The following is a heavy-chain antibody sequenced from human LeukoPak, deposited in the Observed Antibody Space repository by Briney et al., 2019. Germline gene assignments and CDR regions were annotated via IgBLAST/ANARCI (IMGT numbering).Heavy chain of an antibody. Sequence: PSETLSLTCTVSGGSISSYYWSWIRQPPGKGLEWIGYIYYSGSTNYNPSLKSRVTISVDTSKNQFSLKLSSVTAADTAVYYCARGSTVVAARPYFDYWGQGTLVTVSS. V-gene: IGHV4-59*01. D-gene: IGHD2-15*01. CDR3: ARGSTVVAARPYFDY. J-gene: IGHJ4*02. CDR2: IYYSGST. CDR1: GGSISSYY.